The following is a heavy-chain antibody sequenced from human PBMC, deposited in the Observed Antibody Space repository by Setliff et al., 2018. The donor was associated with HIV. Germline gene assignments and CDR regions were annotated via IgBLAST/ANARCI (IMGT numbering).Heavy chain of an antibody. V-gene: IGHV3-30*04. CDR3: ARDTGQLVYYFDS. CDR1: GFTFSSYA. J-gene: IGHJ4*02. Sequence: GESLKISCAASGFTFSSYAMHWVRQAPGKGLEWVAVILYDGSNKYYADSVKGRFTISRDNLKKRVYLQMSSLRAEDTAVYFCARDTGQLVYYFDSWGQGTLVTVSS. CDR2: ILYDGSNK. D-gene: IGHD6-6*01.